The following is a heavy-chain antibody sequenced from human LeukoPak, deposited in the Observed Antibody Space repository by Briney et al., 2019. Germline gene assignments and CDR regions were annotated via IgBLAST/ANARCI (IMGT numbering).Heavy chain of an antibody. CDR1: GGSISSYY. Sequence: SETLSLTCTVSGGSISSYYWSWIRQPPGKGLEWIGYIYYSGSTNYNPSLKSRVTISVDTSKNQFSLKLSSVTAADTAVYYCARDRDLATGFDYSGQGTLVTVSS. V-gene: IGHV4-59*01. D-gene: IGHD5-12*01. CDR3: ARDRDLATGFDY. CDR2: IYYSGST. J-gene: IGHJ4*02.